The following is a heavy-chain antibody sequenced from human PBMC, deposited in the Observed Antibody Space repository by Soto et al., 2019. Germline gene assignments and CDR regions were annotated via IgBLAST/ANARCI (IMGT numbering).Heavy chain of an antibody. Sequence: GASVKVSCKASGGTFSSYAISWVRQAPGQGLEWMGWIIPIFGTANYAQKFQGRVTITADESTSTAYMELSSLRSEDTAVYYCARDGGGGYDYGSEFDYWGQGTLVTVSS. J-gene: IGHJ4*02. CDR2: IIPIFGTA. CDR1: GGTFSSYA. CDR3: ARDGGGGYDYGSEFDY. D-gene: IGHD5-12*01. V-gene: IGHV1-69*13.